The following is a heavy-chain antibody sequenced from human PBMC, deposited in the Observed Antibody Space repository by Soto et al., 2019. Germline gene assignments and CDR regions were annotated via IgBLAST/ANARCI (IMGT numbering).Heavy chain of an antibody. Sequence: QVQLVESGGGVVQPGRSLRLSCAASGFTFSSYGMHWVRQAPGKGLEWVAVISYDGSNKYYADSVKGRFTISRDNSKNTLYLQMNSLRAEDTAVYYCAKEMVVVVPYSYYFDYWGQGTLVTVSS. D-gene: IGHD2-15*01. CDR2: ISYDGSNK. V-gene: IGHV3-30*18. CDR3: AKEMVVVVPYSYYFDY. J-gene: IGHJ4*02. CDR1: GFTFSSYG.